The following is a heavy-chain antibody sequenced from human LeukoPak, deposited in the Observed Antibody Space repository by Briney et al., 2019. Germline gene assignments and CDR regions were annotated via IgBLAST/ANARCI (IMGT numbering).Heavy chain of an antibody. V-gene: IGHV4-59*01. CDR3: ARSGGDRVEMPTIIDY. J-gene: IGHJ4*02. D-gene: IGHD3-10*01. CDR2: IYYSGST. CDR1: GGSSSSYY. Sequence: SETLSLTCTVSGGSSSSYYWSWIRQPPGKGLEWIGYIYYSGSTNYNPSLKSRVSILVGTSKNQFSLRLSSVTAADTAVYYCARSGGDRVEMPTIIDYWGQGTLVTVSS.